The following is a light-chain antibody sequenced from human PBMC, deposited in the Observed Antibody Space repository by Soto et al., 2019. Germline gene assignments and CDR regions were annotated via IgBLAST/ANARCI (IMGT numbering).Light chain of an antibody. Sequence: EIVMTQSPATLSVSPGERATRSCRASQSVSSNLAWYQQKPGQAPRLLIYGASTRATGIPARFSGSGSGTEFTLTISSLQSEDFAVYYCQQYNNWPPTFGQGTKVDI. J-gene: IGKJ1*01. CDR1: QSVSSN. CDR3: QQYNNWPPT. V-gene: IGKV3-15*01. CDR2: GAS.